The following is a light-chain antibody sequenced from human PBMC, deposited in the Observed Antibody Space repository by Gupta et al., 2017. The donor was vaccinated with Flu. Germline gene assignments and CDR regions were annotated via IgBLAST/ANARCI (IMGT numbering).Light chain of an antibody. CDR1: ESLISNY. V-gene: IGKV3-20*01. CDR2: GAS. CDR3: LQVGSTPRT. J-gene: IGKJ1*01. Sequence: TVSLAPGESATLSCRASESLISNYLTWYQQKPGQAPRLLISGASTRAAGVPDRFSGGGSGTDYTLTISILEPEDFAVYYCLQVGSTPRTFGQGTKVEIK.